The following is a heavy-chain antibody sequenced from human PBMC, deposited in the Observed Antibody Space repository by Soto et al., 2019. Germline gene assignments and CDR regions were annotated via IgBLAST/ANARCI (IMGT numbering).Heavy chain of an antibody. CDR2: IYYSGST. CDR1: GGSVGSGSYY. J-gene: IGHJ6*02. D-gene: IGHD3-16*01. Sequence: SETLSLTCTVSGGSVGSGSYYWSWIRQPPGKGLEWIGYIYYSGSTNYNPSLKSRVTISVDTSKNQFSLKLSSVTAADAAVYYCARDLGRVDEDYYGMDVWGQGTTVTVSS. V-gene: IGHV4-61*01. CDR3: ARDLGRVDEDYYGMDV.